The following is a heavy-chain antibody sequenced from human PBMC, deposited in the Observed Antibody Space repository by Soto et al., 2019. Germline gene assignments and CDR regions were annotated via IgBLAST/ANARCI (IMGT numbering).Heavy chain of an antibody. CDR2: IIPILGIA. D-gene: IGHD2-21*02. V-gene: IGHV1-69*02. J-gene: IGHJ4*02. CDR3: ARDDGLAYCGGDCYS. Sequence: QVQLVQSGAEVKKPGSSVKVSCKASGGTFSSYTISWVRQAPGQGLEWMGRIIPILGIANYAQKFQGRVTXTXDXSSXTAYRELSSLRSEDTAVYYCARDDGLAYCGGDCYSWGQGTLVTVSS. CDR1: GGTFSSYT.